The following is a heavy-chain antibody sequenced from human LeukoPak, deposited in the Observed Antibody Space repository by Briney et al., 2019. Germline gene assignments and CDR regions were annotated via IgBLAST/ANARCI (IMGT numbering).Heavy chain of an antibody. CDR2: INPNSGGT. Sequence: ASVKVSCKASGYTFTGYYMRWVRQAPGQGLEWMGWINPNSGGTNYARKFQGRVTMTRDTSISTAYMELSRLRSDDTAVYYCARVRARYYDSSGYSFWGQGTLVTVSS. J-gene: IGHJ4*02. CDR1: GYTFTGYY. D-gene: IGHD3-22*01. CDR3: ARVRARYYDSSGYSF. V-gene: IGHV1-2*02.